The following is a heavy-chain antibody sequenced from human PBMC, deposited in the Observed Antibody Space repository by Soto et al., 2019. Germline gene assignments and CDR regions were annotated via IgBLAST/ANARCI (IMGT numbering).Heavy chain of an antibody. CDR2: IIPIFGTT. CDR1: GGSFNYYA. V-gene: IGHV1-69*06. CDR3: ASKYDSSGYFFTPKYYFDN. D-gene: IGHD3-22*01. Sequence: QVQLVHSGVEVKKPGSSVKVSCKASGGSFNYYAITWVRQAPGQGLEWMGGIIPIFGTTNYAQKFQDRVTITADKSTSTAYMELTGLKSEDTAVYYCASKYDSSGYFFTPKYYFDNWGQGTLVAVSS. J-gene: IGHJ4*02.